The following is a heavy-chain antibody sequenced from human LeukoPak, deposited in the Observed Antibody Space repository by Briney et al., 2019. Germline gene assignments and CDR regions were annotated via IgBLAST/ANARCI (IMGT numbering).Heavy chain of an antibody. CDR3: AKGGQNDSDSFFDF. CDR2: IRYDGSRQ. J-gene: IGHJ4*01. Sequence: GGSLRLSCKASGITFRIHGMFWVRQAPGKGLEWVASIRYDGSRQFYADSVKGRFTISRDNSRNTEDVQMNSLRGEDSALYYCAKGGQNDSDSFFDFLGQGTLVTVSS. V-gene: IGHV3-30*02. CDR1: GITFRIHG. D-gene: IGHD3-22*01.